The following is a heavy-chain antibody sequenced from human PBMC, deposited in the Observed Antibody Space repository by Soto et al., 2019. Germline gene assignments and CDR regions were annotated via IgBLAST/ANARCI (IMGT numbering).Heavy chain of an antibody. J-gene: IGHJ4*02. CDR1: GGTFNNYA. D-gene: IGHD1-26*01. CDR3: ARLVGEGYSGTYALDY. Sequence: QVQLVQSGAEVKKPGSSVKVSCKASGGTFNNYAISWVRQAPGQGLEWMGGIIPLFGTANYAQKFECRVTITADKSPDTAYMELSSLKSEDTALYYCARLVGEGYSGTYALDYWGQGTLVTVSS. CDR2: IIPLFGTA. V-gene: IGHV1-69*06.